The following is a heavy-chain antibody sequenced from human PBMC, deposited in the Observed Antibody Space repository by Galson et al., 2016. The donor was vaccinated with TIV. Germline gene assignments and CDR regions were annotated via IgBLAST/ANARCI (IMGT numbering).Heavy chain of an antibody. CDR3: ARDEGYTSGSDY. Sequence: SVKVSCKASGYIFRNFYMHWVRQAPGQGLEWMGWINPNTGGTNYAQKFQGWVSVTRDTSINTAYMELSRLKADDTAVYYCARDEGYTSGSDYWGQGTQVTVSS. J-gene: IGHJ4*02. D-gene: IGHD6-19*01. V-gene: IGHV1-2*04. CDR2: INPNTGGT. CDR1: GYIFRNFY.